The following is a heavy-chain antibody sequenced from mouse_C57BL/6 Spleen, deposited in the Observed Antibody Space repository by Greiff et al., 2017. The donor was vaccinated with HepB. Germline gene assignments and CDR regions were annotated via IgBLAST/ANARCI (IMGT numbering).Heavy chain of an antibody. CDR3: TRGPYYFDY. Sequence: VQLQQSGAELVRPGASVTLSCKASGYTFTDYEMHWVKQTPVHGLEWIGAFDPETGGTAYNQKFKGKAILTADKSSSTAYMELRSLTSEDSAVYYCTRGPYYFDYWGQGTTLTVSS. V-gene: IGHV1-15*01. J-gene: IGHJ2*01. CDR1: GYTFTDYE. CDR2: FDPETGGT.